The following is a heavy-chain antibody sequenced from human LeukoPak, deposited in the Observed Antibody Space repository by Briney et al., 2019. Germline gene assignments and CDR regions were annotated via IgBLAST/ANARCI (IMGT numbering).Heavy chain of an antibody. V-gene: IGHV3-23*01. J-gene: IGHJ4*02. Sequence: GGSLRLSCAASGFTFSSYAMSWVRQAPGKGLEWVSAISGSGGSTYYADSVKGRFTISRDNTKNTLYLQMNSLRAEDTAVYYCAKRDIEVVPAANIDYWGQGTLVTVSS. D-gene: IGHD2-2*01. CDR3: AKRDIEVVPAANIDY. CDR2: ISGSGGST. CDR1: GFTFSSYA.